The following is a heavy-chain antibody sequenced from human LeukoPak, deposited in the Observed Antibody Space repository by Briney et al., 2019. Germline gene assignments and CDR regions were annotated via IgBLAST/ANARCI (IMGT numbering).Heavy chain of an antibody. V-gene: IGHV4-59*01. D-gene: IGHD6-6*01. Sequence: ASETLSLTCTVSGGSIDGFYWSWLRQSPGTGLEFIAYIFSDGSTNYNPSLKSRVTISVDTSKNQFALKLSSVTAADTAVYYCARKHGYSSSLPFDPWGQGTLVTVSS. CDR2: IFSDGST. CDR3: ARKHGYSSSLPFDP. CDR1: GGSIDGFY. J-gene: IGHJ5*02.